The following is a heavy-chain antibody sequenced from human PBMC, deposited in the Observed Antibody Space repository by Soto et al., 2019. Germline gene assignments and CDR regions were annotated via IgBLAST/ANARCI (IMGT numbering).Heavy chain of an antibody. V-gene: IGHV4-34*01. CDR3: ARKGCSSTSCYSSSGMDV. D-gene: IGHD2-2*01. Sequence: PSETLSLTCAVYGWSFSVYYWSWIRQPPGKGLEWIGEINHSGSTNYNPSLKSRVTISVDTSKNQFSLKLSSVTAADTAVYYCARKGCSSTSCYSSSGMDVWGQGTTVTVSS. CDR2: INHSGST. J-gene: IGHJ6*02. CDR1: GWSFSVYY.